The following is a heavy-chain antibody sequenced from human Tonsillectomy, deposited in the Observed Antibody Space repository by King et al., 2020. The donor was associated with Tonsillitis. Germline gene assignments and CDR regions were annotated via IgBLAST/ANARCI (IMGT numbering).Heavy chain of an antibody. CDR2: INTNTGNP. J-gene: IGHJ4*02. CDR3: VREDDLLTGPNHHAWGY. CDR1: GYTFTDYV. V-gene: IGHV7-4-1*02. Sequence: VQLVQSGSELKKPGASVKVSCMASGYTFTDYVINWVRQAPGQGLEYMGWINTNTGNPTFAPGFTGRFVFSFDTSVSTAYLQISGLKAEDTAVYYCVREDDLLTGPNHHAWGYWGQGTLVTVSS. D-gene: IGHD3-9*01.